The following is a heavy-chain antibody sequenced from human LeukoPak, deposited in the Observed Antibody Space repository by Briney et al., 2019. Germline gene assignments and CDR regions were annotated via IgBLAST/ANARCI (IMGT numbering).Heavy chain of an antibody. CDR2: ISYNVSYK. D-gene: IGHD6-13*01. Sequence: GGSLRLSCAASGFTFSTFPLHWVRQAPGKGLEWVAFISYNVSYKDYPDSVRGRFTISRDNFKNTVYLQMNSLRPEDAAVYFCARGWGGSSWPFDYWGQGTLVTVSS. CDR3: ARGWGGSSWPFDY. CDR1: GFTFSTFP. J-gene: IGHJ4*02. V-gene: IGHV3-30*04.